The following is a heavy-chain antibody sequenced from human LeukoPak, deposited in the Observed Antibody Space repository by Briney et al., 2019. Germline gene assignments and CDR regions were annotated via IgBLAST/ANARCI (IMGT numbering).Heavy chain of an antibody. CDR2: IRSKANSYAT. CDR3: TSSGYSGYDLGY. CDR1: GFTFSGSA. D-gene: IGHD5-12*01. V-gene: IGHV3-73*01. Sequence: SGGSLRLSCAASGFTFSGSAMHWVRQASGEGLEWVGRIRSKANSYATASAASVKGRFTISRDDSKNTAYLQMNSLKTEDTAVYYCTSSGYSGYDLGYWGQGTLVTVSS. J-gene: IGHJ4*02.